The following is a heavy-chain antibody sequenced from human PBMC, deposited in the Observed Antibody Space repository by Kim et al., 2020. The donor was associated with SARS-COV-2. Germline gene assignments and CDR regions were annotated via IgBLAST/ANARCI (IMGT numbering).Heavy chain of an antibody. CDR1: GGSISSYY. CDR3: ARRALGYCSGGSCHDAIDP. V-gene: IGHV4-59*08. D-gene: IGHD2-15*01. Sequence: SETLSLTCTVSGGSISSYYWSWIRQPPGKGLEWIGYIYYSGSTNYNPSLKSRVTISVDTSKNQFSLKLSSVTAADTAVYYCARRALGYCSGGSCHDAIDPWGQRTLVTVSS. CDR2: IYYSGST. J-gene: IGHJ5*02.